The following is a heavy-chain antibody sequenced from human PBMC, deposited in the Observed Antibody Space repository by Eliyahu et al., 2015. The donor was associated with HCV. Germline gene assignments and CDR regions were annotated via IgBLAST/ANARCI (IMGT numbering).Heavy chain of an antibody. J-gene: IGHJ4*02. Sequence: QLLESGGGLVQPGGSLXLSCAASGFPFGXFAMGWVRQAPGTGLEWVPSISVAGATPYYADSVKARFTISRDDSQNTLYLQMNSLRAEDTALYYCAKHRYSSGALLDYWGQGTLVTVSS. D-gene: IGHD3-22*01. CDR1: GFPFGXFA. V-gene: IGHV3-23*01. CDR3: AKHRYSSGALLDY. CDR2: ISVAGATP.